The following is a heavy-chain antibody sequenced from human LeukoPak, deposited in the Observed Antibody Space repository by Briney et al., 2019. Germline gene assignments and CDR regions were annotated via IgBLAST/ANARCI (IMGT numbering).Heavy chain of an antibody. CDR2: IYYSGST. V-gene: IGHV4-59*01. D-gene: IGHD3-9*01. Sequence: SETLSLTCTVSGGSISNYYWSWIRQPPGKGLEWIGHIYYSGSTNYNPSLKSRVTISVDTSKNQFSLKLSPVTAADTAVYYCARDKELVTGYYYGMDVWGQGTTVTVSS. CDR1: GGSISNYY. J-gene: IGHJ6*02. CDR3: ARDKELVTGYYYGMDV.